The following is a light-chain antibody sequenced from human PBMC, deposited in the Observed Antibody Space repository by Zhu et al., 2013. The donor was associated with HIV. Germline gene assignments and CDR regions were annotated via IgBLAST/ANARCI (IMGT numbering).Light chain of an antibody. V-gene: IGKV1-33*01. CDR1: QDISSS. CDR3: QQSESLPLI. Sequence: DIEMTQSPSSLSASVGDRVTITCQASQDISSSLNWYQQKPGTAPKLLIYDASNLETGVPSRFSGSGSGTDFTFTINNLQSEDIATYFCQQSESLPLIFGGGTKVEIK. J-gene: IGKJ4*01. CDR2: DAS.